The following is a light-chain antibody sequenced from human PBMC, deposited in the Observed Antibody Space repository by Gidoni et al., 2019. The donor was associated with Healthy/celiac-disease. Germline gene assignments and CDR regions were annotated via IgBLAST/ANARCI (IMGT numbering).Light chain of an antibody. CDR3: QQSRKT. CDR2: DAS. CDR1: QDISNY. V-gene: IGKV1-33*01. J-gene: IGKJ3*01. Sequence: DIQMTQSPSSLSASVGDRVTITCPASQDISNYLNWYQQKPGKAPKLLIYDASNLETGVPSRFSGSGSGTDFTFTISSLQPEDIATYYCQQSRKTFGPGTKVDIK.